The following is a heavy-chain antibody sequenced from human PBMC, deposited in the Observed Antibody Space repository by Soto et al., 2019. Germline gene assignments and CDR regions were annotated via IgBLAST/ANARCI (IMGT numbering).Heavy chain of an antibody. CDR3: ARDSYCSSTSCYSY. V-gene: IGHV3-66*01. D-gene: IGHD2-2*02. J-gene: IGHJ4*02. CDR1: GFTVSSNY. CDR2: IYSGGST. Sequence: GGSLRLSCAASGFTVSSNYMSWVRQAPGKGLEWVSVIYSGGSTYYADSVKGRFTISRDNSKNTLYLQMNSLRAEDTAVYYCARDSYCSSTSCYSYWGQGTLVTVSS.